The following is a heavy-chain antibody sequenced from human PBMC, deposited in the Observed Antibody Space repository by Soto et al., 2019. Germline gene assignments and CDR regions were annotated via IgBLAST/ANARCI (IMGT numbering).Heavy chain of an antibody. D-gene: IGHD6-13*01. V-gene: IGHV1-69*13. CDR1: GGTFSSYA. Sequence: SVQVSCKASGGTFSSYAISWVRQAPGQGLDCMGGIIPIFGTANYAQKFQGRVTITSDESTSTAYMELSSLRSEDTAVYYCARDRHIAAAGTSYYYYGTDVWGQGTTVTVSS. J-gene: IGHJ6*02. CDR2: IIPIFGTA. CDR3: ARDRHIAAAGTSYYYYGTDV.